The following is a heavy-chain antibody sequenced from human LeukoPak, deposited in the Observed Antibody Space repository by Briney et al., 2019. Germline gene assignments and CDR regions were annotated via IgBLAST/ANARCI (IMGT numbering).Heavy chain of an antibody. D-gene: IGHD3-10*01. Sequence: GGSLRLSCAASGFTFSSYAMNWVRQAPGKGLEWVSGINSSGGGTYYADSVKGRFTISRDNSKNTLYLQMNSLRAEDTAVYYCAKGGYYGSGSYLYWGQGTLVTVSS. V-gene: IGHV3-23*01. CDR1: GFTFSSYA. CDR2: INSSGGGT. CDR3: AKGGYYGSGSYLY. J-gene: IGHJ4*02.